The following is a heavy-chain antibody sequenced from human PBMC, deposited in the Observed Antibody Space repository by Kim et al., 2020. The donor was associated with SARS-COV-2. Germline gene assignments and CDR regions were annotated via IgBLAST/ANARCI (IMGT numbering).Heavy chain of an antibody. V-gene: IGHV3-66*02. Sequence: GGSLRLSCAASGFTVSSNYMSWVRQAPGKGLEWVSVIYSGGSTYYADSVKGRFTISRDNSKNTLYLQMNSLRAEDTAVYYCARDTGCFCELYGMDVWGQGTTVTVSS. J-gene: IGHJ6*02. CDR1: GFTVSSNY. CDR2: IYSGGST. D-gene: IGHD1-26*01. CDR3: ARDTGCFCELYGMDV.